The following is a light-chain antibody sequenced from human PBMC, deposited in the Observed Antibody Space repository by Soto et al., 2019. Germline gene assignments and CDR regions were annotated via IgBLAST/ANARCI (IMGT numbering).Light chain of an antibody. J-gene: IGLJ2*01. CDR1: SSDVGSYNY. V-gene: IGLV2-14*01. CDR2: EVS. CDR3: SSYTTSSTLVV. Sequence: QSALTQPASVSGSPGQWITISCTGTSSDVGSYNYVSWYQQHPGKAPKLMIYEVSNRPSGVSSRFSGSKSGNTASLTISGLQAEDEADYYCSSYTTSSTLVVFGGGTKLTVL.